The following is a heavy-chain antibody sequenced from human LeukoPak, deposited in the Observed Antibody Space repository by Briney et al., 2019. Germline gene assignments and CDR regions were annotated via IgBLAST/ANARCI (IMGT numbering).Heavy chain of an antibody. D-gene: IGHD2-15*01. Sequence: SETLTLTCTVSGDSMNSTNYYWAWLRQPPGKGLEWVATIYYTGSTHYSPSLYSRVAVSLDTSQNQFSLRFNSVTAADTAMHFCARVSREEFGRGYFDYWGQGTLVTVSS. CDR2: IYYTGST. V-gene: IGHV4-39*07. J-gene: IGHJ4*02. CDR3: ARVSREEFGRGYFDY. CDR1: GDSMNSTNYY.